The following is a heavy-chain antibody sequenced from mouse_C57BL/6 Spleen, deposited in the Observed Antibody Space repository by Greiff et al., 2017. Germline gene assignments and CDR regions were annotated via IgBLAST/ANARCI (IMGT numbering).Heavy chain of an antibody. V-gene: IGHV14-4*01. CDR1: GFNIKDDY. J-gene: IGHJ1*03. CDR2: IDPENGDT. D-gene: IGHD1-1*01. CDR3: TSGSSPWWYFGV. Sequence: EVQLQQSGAELVRPGASVKLSCTASGFNIKDDYMHWVKQRPEQGLEWIGWIDPENGDTEYASKFQGKATITADTSSNTAYLQLSSLTSEDTAVYYCTSGSSPWWYFGVWGTGTTVTVSS.